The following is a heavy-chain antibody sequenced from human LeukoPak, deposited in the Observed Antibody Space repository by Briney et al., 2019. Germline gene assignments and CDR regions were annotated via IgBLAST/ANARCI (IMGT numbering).Heavy chain of an antibody. J-gene: IGHJ4*02. CDR3: ARERWEYYFDY. CDR2: IYYSGST. CDR1: GGSISSYY. D-gene: IGHD1-26*01. V-gene: IGHV4-59*01. Sequence: PSETLSLTCTVSGGSISSYYWSWIRQPPGKGLEWIGYIYYSGSTNYNPSLKSRVTISVDTSKNQFSLKLSSVTAADTAVYYCARERWEYYFDYWGQGTLVTVSS.